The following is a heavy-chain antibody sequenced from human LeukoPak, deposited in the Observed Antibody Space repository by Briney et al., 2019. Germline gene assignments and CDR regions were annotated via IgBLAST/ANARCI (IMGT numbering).Heavy chain of an antibody. D-gene: IGHD3-3*01. CDR2: IYYSGST. Sequence: PSETLSLTCTVSGGSISSSSYYWGWIRQPPGKGLEWIGSIYYSGSTYYNPSLKSRVTISVDTSKNQFSLKLSSVTAADTAVYYCAREGRKRITIFGVVLGLFDYWGQGTLVTVSS. CDR1: GGSISSSSYY. V-gene: IGHV4-39*07. J-gene: IGHJ4*02. CDR3: AREGRKRITIFGVVLGLFDY.